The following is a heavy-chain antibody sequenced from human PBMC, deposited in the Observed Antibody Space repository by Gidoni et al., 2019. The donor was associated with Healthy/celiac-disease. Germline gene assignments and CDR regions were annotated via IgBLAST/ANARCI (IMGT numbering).Heavy chain of an antibody. CDR2: ISSSGSTI. J-gene: IGHJ6*03. D-gene: IGHD3-3*01. CDR1: GFTFSDYY. CDR3: ARDLGEGGARVFGYYYYMDV. V-gene: IGHV3-11*01. Sequence: QVQLVESGGGLVKPGGSLRLSCAASGFTFSDYYMSWIRQALGKGLEWVSYISSSGSTIYYADAVKGRFTISRDNAKNSLYLQMNSLRAEDTAVYYCARDLGEGGARVFGYYYYMDVWGKGTTVTVSS.